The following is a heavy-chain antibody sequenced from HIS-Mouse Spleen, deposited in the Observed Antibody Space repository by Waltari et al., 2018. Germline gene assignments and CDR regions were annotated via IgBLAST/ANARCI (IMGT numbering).Heavy chain of an antibody. Sequence: EVQLVESGGGLVQPGGSLRLSLAASGFTFSSYWMNWVRQAPGKGLVWVSRSNSNGSSTSYADSVKGRFTISRDNAKNTLYLQMNSLRAEDTAVYYCARVPKGAFDIWGQGTMVTVSS. J-gene: IGHJ3*02. V-gene: IGHV3-74*01. CDR1: GFTFSSYW. CDR2: SNSNGSST. CDR3: ARVPKGAFDI.